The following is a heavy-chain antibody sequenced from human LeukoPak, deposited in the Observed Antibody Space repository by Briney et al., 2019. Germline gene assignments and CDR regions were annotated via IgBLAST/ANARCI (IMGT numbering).Heavy chain of an antibody. CDR2: INHSGST. CDR3: ARGPIAVANDAFDI. CDR1: GGSFSGYY. D-gene: IGHD6-19*01. V-gene: IGHV4-34*01. J-gene: IGHJ3*02. Sequence: SETLSLTCAVYGGSFSGYYWSWIRQPPGKGLEWIGEINHSGSTNYNPSLKSRATISVDTSKNQFSLKLSSVTAADTAVYYCARGPIAVANDAFDIWGQGTMVTVSS.